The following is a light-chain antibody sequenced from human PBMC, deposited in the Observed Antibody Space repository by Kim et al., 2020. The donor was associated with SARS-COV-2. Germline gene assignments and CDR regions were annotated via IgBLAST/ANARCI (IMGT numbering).Light chain of an antibody. CDR1: QGISNF. J-gene: IGKJ1*01. CDR2: DAS. CDR3: QRYNSAPWT. Sequence: DIRMTQSPSSLSASVGDRVTITCRSSQGISNFLAWYQQKPGKVPQLLIYDASVLQSGVPSRFSGSGSGTDFTLTISGLQPEDIATYYRQRYNSAPWTFGQGTKVDIK. V-gene: IGKV1-27*01.